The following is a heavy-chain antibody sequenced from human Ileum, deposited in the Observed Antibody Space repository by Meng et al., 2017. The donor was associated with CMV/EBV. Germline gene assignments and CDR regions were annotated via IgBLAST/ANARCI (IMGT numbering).Heavy chain of an antibody. CDR2: INSDGTIT. V-gene: IGHV3-74*01. CDR3: AKTGHIKGANFDY. J-gene: IGHJ4*02. Sequence: GESLEISCVASGFTFSSYWMHWVRQAPGKGLVWVSRINSDGTITHYADSVKGRFTVSRDNAKNTLYLQMNSLRAEDTAMYYCAKTGHIKGANFDYWGRGTLVTVSS. CDR1: GFTFSSYW. D-gene: IGHD1-1*01.